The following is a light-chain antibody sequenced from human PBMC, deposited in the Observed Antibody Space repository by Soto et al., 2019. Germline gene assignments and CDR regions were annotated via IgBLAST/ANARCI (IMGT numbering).Light chain of an antibody. V-gene: IGKV3-20*01. CDR3: QQYGSSLIT. Sequence: EIVLTQSPGTLSLSPGERASLSCRASQRVSSTYLAWFQQKPGQAPRLLIYDASSRATGIPDRFSGSGSGTDFTLTISRLEPEDFAMYYCQQYGSSLITFGQGTRLEIK. CDR2: DAS. J-gene: IGKJ5*01. CDR1: QRVSSTY.